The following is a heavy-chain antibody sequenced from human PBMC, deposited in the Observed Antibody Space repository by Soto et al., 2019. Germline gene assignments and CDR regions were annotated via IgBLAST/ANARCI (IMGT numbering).Heavy chain of an antibody. CDR3: ARDLNYGVFDY. CDR1: GFTFSSYI. Sequence: EVQLVESGGGLVQPGGSLRLSCAASGFTFSSYITNWVRQAPGEGLEWVSYISSSSSTIYYAYSVKGRFTISRDNAQNSLYLQMSSLRAEDTAVYYCARDLNYGVFDYWGQGTLVTVSS. D-gene: IGHD4-17*01. V-gene: IGHV3-48*01. J-gene: IGHJ4*02. CDR2: ISSSSSTI.